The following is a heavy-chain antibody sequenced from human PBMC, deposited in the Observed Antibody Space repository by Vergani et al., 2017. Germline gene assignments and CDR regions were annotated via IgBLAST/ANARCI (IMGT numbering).Heavy chain of an antibody. Sequence: VQLVESGGGVVQPGGSLRLSCAASGFTFSSYSMNWVRQAPGKGLEWVSYISSSSSTIYYADSVKGRFNISRDNTKNSLYLQMHSLRAADTAVYYCARVVWRTRDSVGRDPWGQGTLVTVSS. CDR2: ISSSSSTI. V-gene: IGHV3-48*01. J-gene: IGHJ5*02. D-gene: IGHD3-16*01. CDR3: ARVVWRTRDSVGRDP. CDR1: GFTFSSYS.